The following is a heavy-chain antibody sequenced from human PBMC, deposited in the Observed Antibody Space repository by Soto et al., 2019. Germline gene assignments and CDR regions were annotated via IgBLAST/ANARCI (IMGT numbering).Heavy chain of an antibody. CDR3: AREEVGDCSSTSCYACVFAFDI. Sequence: EVQLVESGGGLVQPGGSLRLSCAASGFTFSDHYMDWVRQAPGKGLEWVGRTRNKANSYTTEYAASVKGRFTISRDDSKNSHYLQMNRLKTEDTAVYYCAREEVGDCSSTSCYACVFAFDIWGQGTMVPVSS. J-gene: IGHJ3*02. CDR1: GFTFSDHY. D-gene: IGHD2-2*03. CDR2: TRNKANSYTT. V-gene: IGHV3-72*01.